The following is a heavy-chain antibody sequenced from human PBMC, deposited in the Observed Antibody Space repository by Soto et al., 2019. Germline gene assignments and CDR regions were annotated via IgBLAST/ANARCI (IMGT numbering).Heavy chain of an antibody. V-gene: IGHV3-33*06. CDR3: AKSGIAAAEIVDFDY. D-gene: IGHD6-13*01. J-gene: IGHJ4*02. CDR2: IWYDGSNK. Sequence: PVGSLRLSCAASGFTFSSYGMHWVRQAPGKGLEWVAVIWYDGSNKYYADSVKGRFTISRDNSKNTLYLQMNSLRAEDTAVYYCAKSGIAAAEIVDFDYWGQGTLVTVSS. CDR1: GFTFSSYG.